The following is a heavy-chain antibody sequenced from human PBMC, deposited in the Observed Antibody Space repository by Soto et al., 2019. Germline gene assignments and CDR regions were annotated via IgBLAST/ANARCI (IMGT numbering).Heavy chain of an antibody. D-gene: IGHD2-21*02. CDR3: ARQRTTVVTQAYFDH. J-gene: IGHJ4*02. CDR2: IYYSGRT. V-gene: IGHV4-39*01. CDR1: VESISSSSYY. Sequence: SETLSLTCIVSVESISSSSYYWGWIRQPPGKGLEWIGSIYYSGRTYYNPSFKSRVTISIDTSKNQFSLKLSSVTATDTAVYYCARQRTTVVTQAYFDHWGQGALVTVS.